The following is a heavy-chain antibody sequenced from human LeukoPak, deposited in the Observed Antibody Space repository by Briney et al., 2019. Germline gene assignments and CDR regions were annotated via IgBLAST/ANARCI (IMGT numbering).Heavy chain of an antibody. CDR2: IRSKAYGGTT. CDR3: TFDYGGNTGYFRH. D-gene: IGHD4-23*01. CDR1: GFTFGNYA. V-gene: IGHV3-49*04. J-gene: IGHJ1*01. Sequence: PGRSLRLTCTASGFTFGNYAMSWVRQAPGKGLEWVGFIRSKAYGGTTEYAASVKGRFTISRDDSKSIAYLQMNSLKTEDTAVYYCTFDYGGNTGYFRHWGQGTLVTVSS.